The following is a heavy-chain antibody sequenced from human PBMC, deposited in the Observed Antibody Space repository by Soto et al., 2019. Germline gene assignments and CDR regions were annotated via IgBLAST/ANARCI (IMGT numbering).Heavy chain of an antibody. CDR3: IRHTGTTTTNAFDF. CDR1: GYSFANYW. D-gene: IGHD1-26*01. Sequence: PGXSLKIACSTSGYSFANYWLGWLRHISGKGLEWMGIIYPGDSDTRYSPSFQGQVTISADESISTAYLQWSSLKASDTAMYYCIRHTGTTTTNAFDFWGLGTMVTVSS. V-gene: IGHV5-51*01. J-gene: IGHJ3*01. CDR2: IYPGDSDT.